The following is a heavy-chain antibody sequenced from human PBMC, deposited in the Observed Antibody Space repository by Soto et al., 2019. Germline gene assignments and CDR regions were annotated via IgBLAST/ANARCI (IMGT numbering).Heavy chain of an antibody. J-gene: IGHJ4*02. CDR2: ISGSGGST. Sequence: GKGLEWVSAISGSGGSTYYADSVKGRFTISRDNSKNTLYLQMNSLRAEDTAVYYCAKDDGYYDILTGYYTGFGYWGQGTLVTVSS. CDR3: AKDDGYYDILTGYYTGFGY. D-gene: IGHD3-9*01. V-gene: IGHV3-23*01.